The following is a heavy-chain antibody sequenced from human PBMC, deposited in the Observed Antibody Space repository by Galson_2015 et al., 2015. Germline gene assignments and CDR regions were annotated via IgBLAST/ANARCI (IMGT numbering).Heavy chain of an antibody. CDR1: GFTVSNTY. D-gene: IGHD5-18*01. CDR2: IYSGGTT. V-gene: IGHV3-53*01. J-gene: IGHJ4*02. CDR3: ARVFRDTTMATHYFDH. Sequence: SLRLSCAASGFTVSNTYMSWVRQAPGKGLEWVSVIYSGGTTYFADSVKGRFTISRDNSKNTLYLQMNSLRAEDTAVYYCARVFRDTTMATHYFDHWGQGTLVTVSS.